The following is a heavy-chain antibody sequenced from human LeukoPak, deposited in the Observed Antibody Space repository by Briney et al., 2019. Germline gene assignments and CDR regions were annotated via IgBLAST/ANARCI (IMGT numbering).Heavy chain of an antibody. V-gene: IGHV3-23*01. CDR2: IRQSGDIT. CDR1: EFTFSNYV. CDR3: AKEGSGYYGYFDY. D-gene: IGHD3-22*01. Sequence: GGSLRLSCAASEFTFSNYVMNWVRQAPGKGLEWVSSIRQSGDITYYADSVKGRFTISRDNSKNTLSLQMNSLRAEDTAVYYCAKEGSGYYGYFDYWGQGTLVTVSS. J-gene: IGHJ4*02.